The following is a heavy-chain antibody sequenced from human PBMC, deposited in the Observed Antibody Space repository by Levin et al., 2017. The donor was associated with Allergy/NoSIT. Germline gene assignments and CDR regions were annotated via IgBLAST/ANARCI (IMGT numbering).Heavy chain of an antibody. J-gene: IGHJ1*01. CDR3: ARMQSSSWYAEYFQH. CDR2: IKEDGTEE. V-gene: IGHV3-7*01. CDR1: GFTFRNYW. Sequence: PGGSLRLSCVGSGFTFRNYWMSWVRQAPGKGLEWVANIKEDGTEENYVDSVKGRFTISRDNAKNSLYLQMNSLRAEDRAVYYCARMQSSSWYAEYFQHWGQGTLVTVSS. D-gene: IGHD6-13*01.